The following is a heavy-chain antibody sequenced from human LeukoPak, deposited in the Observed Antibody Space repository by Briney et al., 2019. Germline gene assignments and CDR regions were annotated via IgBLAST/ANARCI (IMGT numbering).Heavy chain of an antibody. CDR3: ARGWDSSGWYVAEYFQH. CDR1: GYTFTNYG. J-gene: IGHJ1*01. CDR2: ISAYNGNT. Sequence: GASVKVSCKASGYTFTNYGISWVRQAPGQGLEWMGWISAYNGNTNYAQKLQGRVTMTTDTSTNTAYMELRSLRSDDTAVYYCARGWDSSGWYVAEYFQHWGQGTLVTVSS. D-gene: IGHD6-19*01. V-gene: IGHV1-18*01.